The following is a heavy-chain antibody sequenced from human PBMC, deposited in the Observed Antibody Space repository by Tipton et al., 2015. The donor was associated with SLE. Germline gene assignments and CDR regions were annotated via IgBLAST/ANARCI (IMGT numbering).Heavy chain of an antibody. J-gene: IGHJ6*03. D-gene: IGHD7-27*01. CDR3: ARDWGNYLNYYMDV. Sequence: QLVQSGAELKKPGASVRVSCKASGYTFINYAISWVRQAPGQGLEWVGWISAYNGNTNYAPRLQGRVTMTTDTSTSTAYMELRSLRSDDTAVYYCARDWGNYLNYYMDVWGKGTTVTVSS. CDR2: ISAYNGNT. CDR1: GYTFINYA. V-gene: IGHV1-18*01.